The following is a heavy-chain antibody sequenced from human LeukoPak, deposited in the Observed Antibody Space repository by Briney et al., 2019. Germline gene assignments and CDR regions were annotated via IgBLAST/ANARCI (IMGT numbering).Heavy chain of an antibody. J-gene: IGHJ5*02. CDR3: ARGPPLFDP. Sequence: GGSLRLSCAAPGVTFSTYTMNWVRQAPGKGLEWVSYVDIGGSTIYYADSVKGRFTISRDNAKNSLYLQMNSLRVEDTAVYYCARGPPLFDPWGQGTLVTVSS. V-gene: IGHV3-48*01. CDR1: GVTFSTYT. CDR2: VDIGGSTI.